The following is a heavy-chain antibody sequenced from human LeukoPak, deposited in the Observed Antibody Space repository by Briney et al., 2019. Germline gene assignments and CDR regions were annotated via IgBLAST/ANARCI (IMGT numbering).Heavy chain of an antibody. V-gene: IGHV3-33*01. D-gene: IGHD3-22*01. CDR1: GFTFSSYG. CDR2: IWYDGSNK. CDR3: YIPYYDTSAYKGY. J-gene: IGHJ4*02. Sequence: PGRSLRLSCAASGFTFSSYGMHWVRQAPGKGLEWVAVIWYDGSNKYYADSVKGRFTISRDNSKNTLYLQMNSLRAEDTAVYYCYIPYYDTSAYKGYWGQGTLVTVSS.